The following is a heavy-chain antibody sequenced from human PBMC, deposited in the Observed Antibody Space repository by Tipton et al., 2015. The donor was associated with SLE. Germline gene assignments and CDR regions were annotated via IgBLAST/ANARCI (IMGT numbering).Heavy chain of an antibody. J-gene: IGHJ4*02. CDR2: INHSGST. Sequence: TLSLTCAVYGGSFSGYYWSWIRQPPGKGLEWIGEINHSGSTNYNPSLKSRVTISVDTSKNQFSLKLSSVTAADTAVYYCARGPPLDYWGQGTLVTVSS. CDR3: ARGPPLDY. CDR1: GGSFSGYY. V-gene: IGHV4-34*01.